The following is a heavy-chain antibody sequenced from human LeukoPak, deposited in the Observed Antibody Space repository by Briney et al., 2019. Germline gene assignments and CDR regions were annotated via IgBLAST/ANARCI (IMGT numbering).Heavy chain of an antibody. Sequence: SVKVSCTASGFTFTSSAMQWVRQARGQRLEWIGWIVVGSGNTNYAQKFQERVTITRDMSTSTAYMELSSLRSEDTAVYYCAADHLYGSGSYTKGYYYYGMDVWGQGTTVTVSS. D-gene: IGHD3-10*01. V-gene: IGHV1-58*02. J-gene: IGHJ6*02. CDR2: IVVGSGNT. CDR1: GFTFTSSA. CDR3: AADHLYGSGSYTKGYYYYGMDV.